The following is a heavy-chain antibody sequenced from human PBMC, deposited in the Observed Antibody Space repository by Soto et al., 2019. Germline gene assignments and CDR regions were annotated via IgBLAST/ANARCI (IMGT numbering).Heavy chain of an antibody. CDR3: ATLQGTYYYGSGSYYLPY. D-gene: IGHD3-10*01. V-gene: IGHV3-23*01. CDR1: GFTFSSYV. J-gene: IGHJ4*02. CDR2: ISGSGGST. Sequence: EVQLLESGGGLVQPGGSLRLSCAASGFTFSSYVMSWVRQAPGKELEWGSAISGSGGSTYYADSVKGRFTISRDNSKNTLYLQMNRRRDEDTAVYYCATLQGTYYYGSGSYYLPYWGQGTLVTVSS.